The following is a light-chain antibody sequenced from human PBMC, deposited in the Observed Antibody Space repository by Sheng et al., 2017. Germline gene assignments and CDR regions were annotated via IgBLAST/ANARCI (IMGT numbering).Light chain of an antibody. CDR2: EDN. V-gene: IGLV6-57*01. Sequence: NFMLTQPHSVSESPGKTVTISCTRSSGSIASNYVQWYQQRPGSSPTTVIYEDNQRPSGVPDRFSGSIDSSSNSASLTISGLKTEDEADYYCQSYDSGNPWVFGGRDQADRP. CDR3: QSYDSGNPWV. CDR1: SGSIASNY. J-gene: IGLJ3*02.